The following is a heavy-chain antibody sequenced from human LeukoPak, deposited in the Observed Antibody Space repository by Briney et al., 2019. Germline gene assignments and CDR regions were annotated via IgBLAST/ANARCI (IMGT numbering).Heavy chain of an antibody. CDR3: ARAPDYYYDSSGPHFDY. J-gene: IGHJ4*02. V-gene: IGHV1-18*01. D-gene: IGHD3-22*01. Sequence: GAPVKVSCKASGYTFTSYGISWVRQAPGQGLERMGWISAYNGNTNYAQKLQGRVTMTTDTSTSTAYMELRSLRSDDTAVYYCARAPDYYYDSSGPHFDYWGQGTLVTVSS. CDR2: ISAYNGNT. CDR1: GYTFTSYG.